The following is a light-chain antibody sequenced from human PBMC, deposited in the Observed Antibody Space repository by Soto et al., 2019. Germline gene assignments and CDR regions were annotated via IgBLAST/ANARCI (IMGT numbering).Light chain of an antibody. CDR3: QQYESTPPT. Sequence: DIVMTQSPDSLAVSLGERATINCKSSQSVLYSSNNKNYLAWYQQRPGQPPKLLIYWASTRESGVPDRFSGSGSGTHFTLTITSQQAEDVSVYYCQQYESTPPTFGQGTKLEIK. V-gene: IGKV4-1*01. CDR1: QSVLYSSNNKNY. J-gene: IGKJ2*01. CDR2: WAS.